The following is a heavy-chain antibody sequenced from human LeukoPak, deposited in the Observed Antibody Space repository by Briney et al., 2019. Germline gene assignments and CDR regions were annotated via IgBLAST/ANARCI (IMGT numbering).Heavy chain of an antibody. CDR3: ARAVLEWSRYSRYYFDY. CDR1: GYTFTSYY. CDR2: INPSGGST. J-gene: IGHJ4*02. V-gene: IGHV1-46*03. Sequence: ASVKVSCKASGYTFTSYYMHWVRQAPGQGLEWMGIINPSGGSTSYAQKFQGRVTMTRDTSTSTVYMELSSLRSEDTAVYYCARAVLEWSRYSRYYFDYWGQGTLVTLSS. D-gene: IGHD3-3*01.